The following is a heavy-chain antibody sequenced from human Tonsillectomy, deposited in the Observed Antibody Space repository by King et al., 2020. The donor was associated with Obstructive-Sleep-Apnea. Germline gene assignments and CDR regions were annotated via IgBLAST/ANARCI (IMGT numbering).Heavy chain of an antibody. CDR1: GYTFTSYY. D-gene: IGHD4-23*01. CDR2: INPSGGST. J-gene: IGHJ6*02. CDR3: ARSFLSSTVVTPNSYYYYYYGMDV. Sequence: VQLVESGAEVKKPGASVKVSCKASGYTFTSYYMHWVRQAPGQGLEWMGIINPSGGSTSYAQKFQGRVTMTRDTSTSTVYTELSSLRSEDTAVYYCARSFLSSTVVTPNSYYYYYYGMDVWGQGTTVTVSS. V-gene: IGHV1-46*03.